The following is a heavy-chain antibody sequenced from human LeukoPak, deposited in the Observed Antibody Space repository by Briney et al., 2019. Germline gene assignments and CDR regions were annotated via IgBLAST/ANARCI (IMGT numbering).Heavy chain of an antibody. CDR3: AREWYGEFT. Sequence: GGSLRLSCTASGFTFGDYAMSWVRQAPGKGLEWVSYIHNSGNTIYYADSVKGRFTISRDNAKNSLYLQMNSLRAEDTAVYYCAREWYGEFTWGQGSLVTVSS. D-gene: IGHD3-10*01. V-gene: IGHV3-48*01. CDR1: GFTFGDYA. CDR2: IHNSGNTI. J-gene: IGHJ5*02.